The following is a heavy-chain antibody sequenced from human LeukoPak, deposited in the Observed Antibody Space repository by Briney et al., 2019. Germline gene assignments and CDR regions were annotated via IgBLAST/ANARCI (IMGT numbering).Heavy chain of an antibody. J-gene: IGHJ4*02. CDR2: IQNDGNNK. CDR3: AREARITMVRGVSDY. Sequence: PGGSLRLSCAASGFTFSSNGMHWVRQAPGKGLEWVAFIQNDGNNKKYADSVKGRFTISRDNSKNTLYLQMNSLRAEDTAVYYCAREARITMVRGVSDYWGQGTLVTVSS. CDR1: GFTFSSNG. V-gene: IGHV3-30*02. D-gene: IGHD3-10*01.